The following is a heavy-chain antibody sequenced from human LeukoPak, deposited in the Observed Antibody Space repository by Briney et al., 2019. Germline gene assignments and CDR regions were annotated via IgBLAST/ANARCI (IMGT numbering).Heavy chain of an antibody. CDR3: AAGYCSSTSCYGGAFDI. D-gene: IGHD2-2*01. J-gene: IGHJ3*02. CDR2: ISRSSSTM. CDR1: GFSFSGYN. Sequence: PGGSLRLSCAASGFSFSGYNMNWVRQAPGMGLEWVSYISRSSSTMFHADSVKGRFIISRDNAKNSLYLQMNSLRAEDTALYHCAAGYCSSTSCYGGAFDIWGQGTMVTVSS. V-gene: IGHV3-48*04.